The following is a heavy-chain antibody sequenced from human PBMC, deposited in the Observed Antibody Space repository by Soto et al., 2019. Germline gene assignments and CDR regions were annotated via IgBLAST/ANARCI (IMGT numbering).Heavy chain of an antibody. V-gene: IGHV3-23*01. CDR1: GITFSNYA. D-gene: IGHD4-17*01. Sequence: EVQLLESGGGLVQPGGSLRLSCAASGITFSNYAMSWVRQAPGKGLEWVSGISGSAGSTYYTDSVKGRFTISRDNSKNTVYLQMNSLIAEDTAVFYCAKVEGDYGDDSRPFYYGMDVWGQGTKVNVSS. CDR3: AKVEGDYGDDSRPFYYGMDV. J-gene: IGHJ6*02. CDR2: ISGSAGST.